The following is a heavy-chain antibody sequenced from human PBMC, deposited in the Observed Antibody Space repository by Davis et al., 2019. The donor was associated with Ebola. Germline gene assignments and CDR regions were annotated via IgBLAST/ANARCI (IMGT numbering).Heavy chain of an antibody. CDR1: GYTFTSYY. CDR2: INPSGGST. CDR3: ARGGVAYSDLDY. D-gene: IGHD2-21*01. J-gene: IGHJ4*02. V-gene: IGHV1-46*01. Sequence: ASVKVSCKASGYTFTSYYMHWVRQAPGQGLEWMGIINPSGGSTSYAQKFQGRVTMTRENSMSTAYMELRSLKSEDTAVYFCARGGVAYSDLDYWGQGTLVAVSS.